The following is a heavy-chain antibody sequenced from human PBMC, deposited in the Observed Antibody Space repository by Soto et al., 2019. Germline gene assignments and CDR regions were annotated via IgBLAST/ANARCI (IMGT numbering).Heavy chain of an antibody. CDR2: IGGSGTGGRT. Sequence: EVHLLESGGDLVQPGGSLRLSFTASGLTFITYARSWVRQAPWKGLEWVSAIGGSGTGGRTYYADSVKGRFTIARNNSKNTVYLQMNSLRADDTAVYYCAKSPGGLDGYNSDYYGMDVRGQGTTVTVSS. J-gene: IGHJ6*02. CDR1: GLTFITYA. CDR3: AKSPGGLDGYNSDYYGMDV. D-gene: IGHD5-12*01. V-gene: IGHV3-23*01.